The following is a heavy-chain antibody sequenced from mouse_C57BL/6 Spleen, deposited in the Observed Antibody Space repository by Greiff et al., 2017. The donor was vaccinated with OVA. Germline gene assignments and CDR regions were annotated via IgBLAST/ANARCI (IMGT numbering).Heavy chain of an antibody. J-gene: IGHJ1*03. CDR3: ARMFYYGSSYRYFDV. CDR2: IWWDDDR. V-gene: IGHV8-8*01. Sequence: QVTLKVSGPGILQPSQTLSLTCSFSGFSLSTFGMGVGWIRQPSGKGLEWLAHIWWDDDRYYNPALKSRPTISKDTSKSQECLKITNVATADTATYYCARMFYYGSSYRYFDVWGTGTTVTVSS. CDR1: GFSLSTFGMG. D-gene: IGHD1-1*01.